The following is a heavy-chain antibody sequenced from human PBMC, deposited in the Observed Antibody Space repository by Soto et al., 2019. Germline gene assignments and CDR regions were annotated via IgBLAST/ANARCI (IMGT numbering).Heavy chain of an antibody. D-gene: IGHD5-18*01. CDR2: IYTSGST. V-gene: IGHV4-4*07. CDR3: ARDSAGYSYGNGVYNWFDP. J-gene: IGHJ5*02. CDR1: GGSISSYY. Sequence: QVQLQESGPGLVKPSETLSLTCTVSGGSISSYYWSWIRQPAGKGLEWIGRIYTSGSTNYNPSLKSRVTMSVETSKNQFSLKLSSVTAADTAVYYCARDSAGYSYGNGVYNWFDPWGQGTLVTVSS.